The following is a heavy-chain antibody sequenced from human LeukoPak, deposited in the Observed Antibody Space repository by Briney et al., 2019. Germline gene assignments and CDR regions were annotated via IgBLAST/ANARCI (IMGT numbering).Heavy chain of an antibody. Sequence: GGSLRLSCAASGFTFSSYSMTWVRQAPGKGLEWVSSISSSSSYIYYADSVKGRFTISRDNAKNSLYLQMNSLRAEDTAVYYCAVRFLESLGLFDYWGQGTLVTVSS. V-gene: IGHV3-21*01. J-gene: IGHJ4*02. CDR2: ISSSSSYI. D-gene: IGHD3-3*01. CDR1: GFTFSSYS. CDR3: AVRFLESLGLFDY.